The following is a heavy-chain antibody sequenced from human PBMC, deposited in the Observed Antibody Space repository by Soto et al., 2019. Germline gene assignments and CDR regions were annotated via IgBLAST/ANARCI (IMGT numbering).Heavy chain of an antibody. CDR1: GGSISSSSYY. CDR3: ARPHYDILTGLGWFDP. V-gene: IGHV4-39*01. Sequence: KASETLSLTCTVSGGSISSSSYYWGWIRQPPGRGLEWIGSIYYSGSTYYNPSLKSRVTISVDTSKNQFSLKLSSVTAADTAVYYCARPHYDILTGLGWFDPWGQGTLVTVSS. CDR2: IYYSGST. J-gene: IGHJ5*02. D-gene: IGHD3-9*01.